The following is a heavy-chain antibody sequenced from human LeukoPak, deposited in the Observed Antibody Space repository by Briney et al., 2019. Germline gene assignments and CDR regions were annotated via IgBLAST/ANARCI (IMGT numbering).Heavy chain of an antibody. CDR1: GFTFTHYA. CDR3: AKEYYYGSGSYYNVEDAFDI. CDR2: IFYDGTIQ. Sequence: GRSLRLSCAASGFTFTHYAMHWVRQTPGKGLEWVAVIFYDGTIQYYSDSVRGRLIVSRDNPKNTLYLQMNSLRAEDTAVYYCAKEYYYGSGSYYNVEDAFDIWGQGTMVTVSS. D-gene: IGHD3-10*01. J-gene: IGHJ3*02. V-gene: IGHV3-30*18.